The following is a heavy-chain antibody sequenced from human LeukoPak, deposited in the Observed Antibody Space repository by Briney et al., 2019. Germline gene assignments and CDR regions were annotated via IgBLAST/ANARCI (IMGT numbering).Heavy chain of an antibody. V-gene: IGHV5-51*01. D-gene: IGHD3-22*01. CDR3: ARSFRHYYDSRGVAFDI. J-gene: IGHJ3*02. CDR2: IYPGDSDT. CDR1: GYSFTSYW. Sequence: GESLKISCKGSGYSFTSYWIGWVRQMPGKGLERMGIIYPGDSDTRYSPSFQGQVTISADKSISTAYLQWSSLKASDTAMYYCARSFRHYYDSRGVAFDIWGQGTMVTVSS.